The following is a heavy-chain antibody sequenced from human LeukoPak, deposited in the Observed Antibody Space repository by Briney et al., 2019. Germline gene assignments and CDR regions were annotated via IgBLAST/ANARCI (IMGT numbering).Heavy chain of an antibody. D-gene: IGHD3/OR15-3a*01. CDR2: ISGTGATT. J-gene: IGHJ4*02. CDR3: AKDVLSFFDYLPTHRLDS. CDR1: GFAFKSYD. Sequence: GGSLRLSCAASGFAFKSYDMTWVRQAPGKGLEWVSSISGTGATTHYADSVKGRFTISRDNFKNMMFLEMKSLRAEDTAVYYCAKDVLSFFDYLPTHRLDSWGQGILVTVSS. V-gene: IGHV3-23*01.